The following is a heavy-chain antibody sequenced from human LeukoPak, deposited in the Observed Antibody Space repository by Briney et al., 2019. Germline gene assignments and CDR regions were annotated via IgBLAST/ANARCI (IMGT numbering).Heavy chain of an antibody. J-gene: IGHJ4*02. Sequence: GGSLRLSCAASGFSFSNYGIHWVRQAPGMGLEWVAVISYDGNNKYYADSVKGRFTVSRDNSKITLYLQMNSLRAEDTAVYYCSRVYYDILTGYQDYFDYWGQGTLVTVSS. CDR1: GFSFSNYG. CDR2: ISYDGNNK. CDR3: SRVYYDILTGYQDYFDY. V-gene: IGHV3-30*03. D-gene: IGHD3-9*01.